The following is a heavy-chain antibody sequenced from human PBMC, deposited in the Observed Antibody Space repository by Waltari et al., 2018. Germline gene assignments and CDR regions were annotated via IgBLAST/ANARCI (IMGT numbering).Heavy chain of an antibody. J-gene: IGHJ4*02. V-gene: IGHV3-21*01. CDR3: ARDPYSGSN. Sequence: EVQLVESGGGLVKPGGSLRLSCAASGFTFSSYSMNWVRQAPGKGLEWVSSISSSSSYRYYADSVKGRFTISRDNAKNSLYLQMNSLRAEDTAVYYCARDPYSGSNWGQGTLVTVSS. D-gene: IGHD1-26*01. CDR1: GFTFSSYS. CDR2: ISSSSSYR.